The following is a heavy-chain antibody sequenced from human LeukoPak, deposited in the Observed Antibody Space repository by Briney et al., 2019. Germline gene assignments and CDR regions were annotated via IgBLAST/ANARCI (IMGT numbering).Heavy chain of an antibody. CDR1: GGSISSGGYS. D-gene: IGHD6-13*01. J-gene: IGHJ3*02. CDR2: IYHSGST. CDR3: AREENSSSWYQGSAFDI. V-gene: IGHV4-30-2*01. Sequence: SETLSLTCAVSGGSISSGGYSWSWIRQPPGKGLEWIGYIYHSGSTYYNPSLKSRVTISVDTSQNQFSLKLSSVTAADTAVYYCAREENSSSWYQGSAFDIWGQGTMVTVSS.